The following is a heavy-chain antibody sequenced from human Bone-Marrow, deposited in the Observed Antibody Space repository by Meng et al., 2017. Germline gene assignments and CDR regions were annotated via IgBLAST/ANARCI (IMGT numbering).Heavy chain of an antibody. J-gene: IGHJ5*02. CDR2: IYHSGST. CDR1: GGSISSPNW. Sequence: QVQLQASGPGLVKPSGTLSLTCAVSGGSISSPNWWSWVRQPPGRGLEWIGEIYHSGSTTYNPSLLSRVTISVDKSKNQFSLKLSSVTAADTAIYYCARVIYRPSGHNYFDPWGQGTLVTVFS. V-gene: IGHV4-4*02. CDR3: ARVIYRPSGHNYFDP. D-gene: IGHD1-26*01.